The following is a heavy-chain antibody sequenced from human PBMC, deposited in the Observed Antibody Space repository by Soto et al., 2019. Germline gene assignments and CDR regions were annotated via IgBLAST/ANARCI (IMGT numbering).Heavy chain of an antibody. Sequence: QVQLVQSGAEVKKPGASVKVSCKASGYTFTNYGINWVRQAPGQGLEWLGWVSAYNGERSYAQRVQARVIMTTDTSTTTAYMELRSLRSEDTAVYYCSRGTSIPASGDYWGQGTLVTVS. J-gene: IGHJ4*01. D-gene: IGHD6-6*01. V-gene: IGHV1-18*01. CDR2: VSAYNGER. CDR1: GYTFTNYG. CDR3: SRGTSIPASGDY.